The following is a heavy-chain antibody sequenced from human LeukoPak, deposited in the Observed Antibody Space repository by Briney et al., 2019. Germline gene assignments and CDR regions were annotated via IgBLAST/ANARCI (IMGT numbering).Heavy chain of an antibody. CDR1: GFTVSSNY. Sequence: GGSLRLSCAASGFTVSSNYMSWVRQAPGKGLEWVAVIWYDGSNKYYADSVKGRFTISRDNSKNTLYLQMNSLRAEDTAVYYCARDPGIAVAGLDYFDYWGQGTLVTVSS. J-gene: IGHJ4*02. CDR2: IWYDGSNK. CDR3: ARDPGIAVAGLDYFDY. V-gene: IGHV3-33*08. D-gene: IGHD6-19*01.